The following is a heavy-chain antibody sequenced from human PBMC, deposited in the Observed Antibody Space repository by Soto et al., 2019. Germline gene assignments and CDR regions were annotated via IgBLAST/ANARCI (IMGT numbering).Heavy chain of an antibody. CDR2: IIPVFGTT. D-gene: IGHD3-10*01. J-gene: IGHJ4*02. V-gene: IGHV1-69*18. CDR3: ARDGGFGELKY. Sequence: QVQLVQSGAELKKPGSSVKVSCKASGDTFSGYPINWVRQAPGEGLEWMGRIIPVFGTTNDPQRFAGRVTFTADESTNTAYMELRGLLSEDTAVYYCARDGGFGELKYWGPGTLVTVSS. CDR1: GDTFSGYP.